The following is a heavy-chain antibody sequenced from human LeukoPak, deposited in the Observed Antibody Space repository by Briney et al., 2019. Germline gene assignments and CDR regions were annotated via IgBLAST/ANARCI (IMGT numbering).Heavy chain of an antibody. CDR1: GGSISSGSYY. J-gene: IGHJ4*02. V-gene: IGHV4-61*02. D-gene: IGHD3-9*01. CDR3: VGTYDILTGYTPYFDY. CDR2: IYTSGST. Sequence: PSQTLSLTCTVSGGSISSGSYYWSWIRQPAGTGLEWIGRIYTSGSTNYNPSLMSRVTISVDTSKNQFSLKLSSVTAADTAVYYCVGTYDILTGYTPYFDYWGQGTLVTVSS.